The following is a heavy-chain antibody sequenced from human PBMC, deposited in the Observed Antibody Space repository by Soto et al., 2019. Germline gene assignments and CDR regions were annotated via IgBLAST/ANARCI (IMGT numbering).Heavy chain of an antibody. CDR3: ARMASFGSLNWFDP. J-gene: IGHJ5*02. V-gene: IGHV1-8*01. CDR1: GYTFTNND. CDR2: MNPGSGDT. D-gene: IGHD3-10*01. Sequence: GASVKVSCKASGYTFTNNDVSWVRQATGQGPEWMGWMNPGSGDTGYAQKFQGRVTMTRDISTATAYMELSSLTSEDTAIYYCARMASFGSLNWFDPWGQGTLVTVSS.